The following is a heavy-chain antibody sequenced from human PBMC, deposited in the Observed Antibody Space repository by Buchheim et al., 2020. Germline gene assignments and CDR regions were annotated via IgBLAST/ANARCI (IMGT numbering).Heavy chain of an antibody. CDR1: GFTFSSFG. V-gene: IGHV3-30*18. CDR2: ISYDGSIK. CDR3: AKWQWPNGGNHYGMDV. Sequence: QAQLVESGGGAVQPGRSLRLSCIASGFTFSSFGIHWVRQAPGKGLEWVAIISYDGSIKYYSDSVKGRFTISRDNSKNTLYLQMSSLRPEDTAIYYCAKWQWPNGGNHYGMDVWGQGTT. J-gene: IGHJ6*02. D-gene: IGHD6-19*01.